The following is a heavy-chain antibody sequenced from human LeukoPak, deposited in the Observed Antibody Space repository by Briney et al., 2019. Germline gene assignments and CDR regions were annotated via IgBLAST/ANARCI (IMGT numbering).Heavy chain of an antibody. J-gene: IGHJ4*02. D-gene: IGHD3-10*01. CDR1: GFIFSDYY. CDR2: TSNPSSTR. Sequence: GGSLRLSCDASGFIFSDYYMSWVRQAPGKGLEWISYTSNPSSTRYYADSVKGRFTISRDNAKNSLYLQMNSLRAEDTAVYYCARCGDGLPCDFDYWGQGTLVTVSS. V-gene: IGHV3-11*04. CDR3: ARCGDGLPCDFDY.